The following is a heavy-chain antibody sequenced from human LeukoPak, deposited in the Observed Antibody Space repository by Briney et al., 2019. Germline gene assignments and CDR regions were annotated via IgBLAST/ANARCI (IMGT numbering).Heavy chain of an antibody. J-gene: IGHJ5*02. V-gene: IGHV4-39*01. CDR3: ALGGIVVVTAMNNWFDP. CDR2: IYYSGST. Sequence: SETLSLTCTVSGGSISSSSYYWGWIRQPPGKGLEWIGRIYYSGSTYYNPSLKSRVTISVDTSKNQFSLKLSSVTAADTAVYYCALGGIVVVTAMNNWFDPWGQGTPVTVSS. CDR1: GGSISSSSYY. D-gene: IGHD2-21*02.